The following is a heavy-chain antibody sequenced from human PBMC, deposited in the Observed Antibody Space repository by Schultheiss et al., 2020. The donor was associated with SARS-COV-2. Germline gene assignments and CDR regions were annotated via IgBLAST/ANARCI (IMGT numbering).Heavy chain of an antibody. V-gene: IGHV3-48*01. J-gene: IGHJ5*02. CDR1: GFTFSSYS. CDR2: ISSCSSTI. Sequence: GGSLRLSCAASGFTFSSYSMNWVRQAPGKGLEWVSYISSCSSTIYYADSVKGRFTISRDNAKNSLYLQMNSLRAEDTAVYYCARAIQLWENWFDPWGQGTLVTVSS. D-gene: IGHD5-18*01. CDR3: ARAIQLWENWFDP.